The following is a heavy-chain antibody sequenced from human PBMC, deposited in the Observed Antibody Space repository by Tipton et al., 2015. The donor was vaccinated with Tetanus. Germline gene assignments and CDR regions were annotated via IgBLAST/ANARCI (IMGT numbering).Heavy chain of an antibody. CDR2: IWYDGSNK. V-gene: IGHV3-33*01. D-gene: IGHD3-22*01. CDR1: GFTFSSYG. Sequence: SLRLSCAASGFTFSSYGMHWVRQAPGKGLEWVAVIWYDGSNKYYADSVRGRFTISRDNSKNTLYLQMNSLRDEDKAVYYCARDRGAYYYDSSGPTNDGFDIWGQGTMVAGSS. CDR3: ARDRGAYYYDSSGPTNDGFDI. J-gene: IGHJ3*02.